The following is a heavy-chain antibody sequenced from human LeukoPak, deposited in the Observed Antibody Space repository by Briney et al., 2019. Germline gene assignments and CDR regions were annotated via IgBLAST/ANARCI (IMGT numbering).Heavy chain of an antibody. V-gene: IGHV1-69*13. CDR1: GGTFSSYA. Sequence: SVKVSCQASGGTFSSYAISWVRQAPGQGLEWMGGIIPIFGTANYAQKFQGRVTITADESTSTAYMELSSLRSEDTAVYYCARDQVATIRVSYYYYGMDVWGQGTTVTVSS. D-gene: IGHD5-12*01. CDR3: ARDQVATIRVSYYYYGMDV. J-gene: IGHJ6*02. CDR2: IIPIFGTA.